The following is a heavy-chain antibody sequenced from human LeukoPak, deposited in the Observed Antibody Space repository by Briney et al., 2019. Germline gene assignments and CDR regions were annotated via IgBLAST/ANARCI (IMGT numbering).Heavy chain of an antibody. Sequence: PGGSLRLSCAASGFTVSSNYMSWVRQAPGKGLEWVSSISSSSSYIYYADSVRGRFTIFRDNAKDSVYLQMNSLRAEDSAIYYCAREGFYFFDFWSQGTLVTVSS. V-gene: IGHV3-21*01. CDR2: ISSSSSYI. CDR3: AREGFYFFDF. J-gene: IGHJ4*01. CDR1: GFTVSSNY.